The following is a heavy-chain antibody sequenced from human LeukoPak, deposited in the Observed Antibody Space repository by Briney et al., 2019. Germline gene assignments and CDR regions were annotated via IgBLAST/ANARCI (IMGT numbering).Heavy chain of an antibody. V-gene: IGHV1-46*01. CDR3: ARMSGYCSGGSCFNYYYYMDV. Sequence: ASVKVSCKASGYTFTSYYMHWVRQAPGQGLEWMGIINPSGGSTSYAQKFQGRVTMTRDMSTSTVYMELSSLRSEDTAVYYCARMSGYCSGGSCFNYYYYMDVWGKGTTVTVSS. CDR1: GYTFTSYY. CDR2: INPSGGST. D-gene: IGHD2-15*01. J-gene: IGHJ6*03.